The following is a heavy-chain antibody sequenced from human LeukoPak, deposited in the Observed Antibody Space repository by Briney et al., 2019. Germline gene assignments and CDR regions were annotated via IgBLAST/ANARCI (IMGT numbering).Heavy chain of an antibody. CDR2: FDPEDGET. V-gene: IGHV1-24*01. Sequence: ASVKVSCKVSGYTLTELSMHWVRQAPGKGLEWMGGFDPEDGETIYAQKFQGRVTMTEDTSTDTAYMELSSLRSEDPAVYYCATYRIAAAGTRYYMDVWGKGTTVTVSS. D-gene: IGHD6-13*01. CDR1: GYTLTELS. J-gene: IGHJ6*03. CDR3: ATYRIAAAGTRYYMDV.